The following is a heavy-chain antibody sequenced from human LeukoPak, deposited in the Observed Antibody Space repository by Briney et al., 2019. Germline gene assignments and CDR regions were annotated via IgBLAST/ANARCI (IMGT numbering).Heavy chain of an antibody. Sequence: SVKASCKASGGTFSSYAIGWVRQAPGQGLEWMGGIIPIFGTANYAQKFQGRVTITADESTSTAYMELSSLRSEDTAVYYCASNGDYLDLFDYWGQGILVTVSS. J-gene: IGHJ4*02. CDR1: GGTFSSYA. CDR2: IIPIFGTA. CDR3: ASNGDYLDLFDY. D-gene: IGHD4-17*01. V-gene: IGHV1-69*13.